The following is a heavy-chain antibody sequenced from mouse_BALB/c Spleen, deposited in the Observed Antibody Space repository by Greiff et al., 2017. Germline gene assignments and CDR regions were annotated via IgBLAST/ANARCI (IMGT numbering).Heavy chain of an antibody. CDR2: ISYDGSN. Sequence: EVKLQESGPGLVKPSQSLSLTCSVTGYSITSGYYWNWIRQFPGNKLEWMGYISYDGSNNYNPSLKNRISITRDTSKNQFFLKLNSVTTEDTATYYCARGLRLQDYAMDYWGQGTSVTVSS. D-gene: IGHD1-2*01. CDR3: ARGLRLQDYAMDY. V-gene: IGHV3-6*02. CDR1: GYSITSGYY. J-gene: IGHJ4*01.